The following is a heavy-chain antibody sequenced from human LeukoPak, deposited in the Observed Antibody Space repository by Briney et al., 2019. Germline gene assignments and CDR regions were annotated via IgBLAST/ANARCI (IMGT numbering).Heavy chain of an antibody. CDR2: ISGSGETI. D-gene: IGHD3-22*01. Sequence: GGSLRLSCAASGFAFSSYAMSWVRQAPGKGLEWVSGISGSGETIYYADSVKGRFTISRDNSKNTLYLHMKSLRAEDTAAYFCAKDYYYDSSADYCFDYWGQGTLVTVSS. V-gene: IGHV3-23*01. CDR3: AKDYYYDSSADYCFDY. CDR1: GFAFSSYA. J-gene: IGHJ4*02.